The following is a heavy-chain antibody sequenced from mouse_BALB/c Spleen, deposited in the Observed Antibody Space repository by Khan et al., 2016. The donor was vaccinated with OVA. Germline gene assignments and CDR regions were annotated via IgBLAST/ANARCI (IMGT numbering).Heavy chain of an antibody. CDR3: ARETVVDIYWYLDV. Sequence: EVQLVESGGGLVQPGGSLRLSCATSGFTFTDYYMSWVRQPPGKALEWLGFIRNKANGYKTEYSASVKGRFTISRDNSQSIVYLQMNTLRAEDSATYYCARETVVDIYWYLDVWGAGTTVTVSS. V-gene: IGHV7-3*02. CDR2: IRNKANGYKT. CDR1: GFTFTDYY. D-gene: IGHD1-1*01. J-gene: IGHJ1*01.